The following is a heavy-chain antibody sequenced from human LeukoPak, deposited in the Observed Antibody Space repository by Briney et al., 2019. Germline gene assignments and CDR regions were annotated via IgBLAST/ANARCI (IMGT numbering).Heavy chain of an antibody. CDR2: INTDGSST. V-gene: IGHV3-74*01. CDR1: GFTFISYG. D-gene: IGHD2-21*02. CDR3: TRELPREVTLDY. Sequence: QAGGSLRLSCAASGFTFISYGMQWVRQAPGKGLVWVSRINTDGSSTSYAGSVKGRFTVSRDNAKNTLYLQVNSLRAEDTAVYFCTRELPREVTLDYWGQGTLVTVSS. J-gene: IGHJ4*01.